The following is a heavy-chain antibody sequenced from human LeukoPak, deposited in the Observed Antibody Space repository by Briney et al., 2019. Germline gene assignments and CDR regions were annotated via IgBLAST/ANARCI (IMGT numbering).Heavy chain of an antibody. CDR3: ARGGRDGYNLVGY. D-gene: IGHD5-24*01. Sequence: GGSLRLSCAASGFTFSSYWMHWVRQAPGKGLVWVSRINSDGSSTSYADSVKGRVTISRDNAKNTLYLQMNSLRAEDTAVYYCARGGRDGYNLVGYWGQGTLVTVSS. CDR2: INSDGSST. J-gene: IGHJ4*02. V-gene: IGHV3-74*01. CDR1: GFTFSSYW.